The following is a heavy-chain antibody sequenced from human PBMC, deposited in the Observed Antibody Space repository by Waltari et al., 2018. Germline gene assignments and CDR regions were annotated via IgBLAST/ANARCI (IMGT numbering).Heavy chain of an antibody. CDR2: IYNNVNT. CDR1: GGSIGSYS. Sequence: QVQLQESGPGLVKPSETLSLTCTVSGGSIGSYSWRWIRQPAGKGLEWIGRIYNNVNTDDNPSLKSRVTMSGDTSKNQVSLKLASVAAADTAVYYCARHGGVVGATSGAFEIWGQGTTVTVFS. V-gene: IGHV4-4*07. D-gene: IGHD1-26*01. CDR3: ARHGGVVGATSGAFEI. J-gene: IGHJ3*02.